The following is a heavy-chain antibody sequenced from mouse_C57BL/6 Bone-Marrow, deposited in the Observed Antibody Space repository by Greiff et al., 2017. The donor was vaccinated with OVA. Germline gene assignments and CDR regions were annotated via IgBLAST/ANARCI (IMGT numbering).Heavy chain of an antibody. V-gene: IGHV3-6*01. D-gene: IGHD1-1*01. CDR1: GYSITSGYY. CDR2: ISYDGSN. J-gene: IGHJ2*01. CDR3: ASGYGLDY. Sequence: EVKLMESGPGLVKPSQSLSLTCSVTGYSITSGYYWNWIRQFPGNKLEWMGYISYDGSNNYNPSLKNRISITRDTSKNQFFLKLNSVTTEDTATYYCASGYGLDYWGQGTTLTVSS.